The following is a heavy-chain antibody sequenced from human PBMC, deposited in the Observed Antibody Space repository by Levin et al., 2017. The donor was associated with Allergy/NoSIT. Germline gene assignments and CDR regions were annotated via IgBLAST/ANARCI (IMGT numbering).Heavy chain of an antibody. CDR1: GFTFSSYG. CDR3: ARESNDDYVWGSYRYDIQN. CDR2: IWYDGSNK. Sequence: GESLKISCAASGFTFSSYGMHWVRQAPGKGLEWVAVIWYDGSNKYYADSVKGRFTISRDNSKNTLYLQMNSLRAEDTAVYYCARESNDDYVWGSYRYDIQNWGQGTLVTVSS. V-gene: IGHV3-33*01. J-gene: IGHJ1*01. D-gene: IGHD3-16*02.